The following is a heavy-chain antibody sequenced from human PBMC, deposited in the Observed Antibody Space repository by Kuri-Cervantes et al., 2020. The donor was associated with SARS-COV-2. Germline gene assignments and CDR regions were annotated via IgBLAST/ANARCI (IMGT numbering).Heavy chain of an antibody. CDR2: IYYSGST. V-gene: IGHV4-39*01. J-gene: IGHJ4*02. Sequence: SETLSLTCTVSGGSISSSSYYWGWIRQPPGKGLEWIGSIYYSGSTYYNPSLKSRVTISVDTSKNQFSLKLSSVTAADTAVYYCARTLHYDFWSGYSVYFDYWGQGTLVTVSS. CDR3: ARTLHYDFWSGYSVYFDY. D-gene: IGHD3-3*01. CDR1: GGSISSSSYY.